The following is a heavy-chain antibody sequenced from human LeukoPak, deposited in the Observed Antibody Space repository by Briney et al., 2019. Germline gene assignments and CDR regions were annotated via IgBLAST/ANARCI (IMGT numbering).Heavy chain of an antibody. V-gene: IGHV4-39*07. D-gene: IGHD3-22*01. Sequence: PSGTLSLTCTVSGDSISGSTYFWGWVRQPPGKGLEWIGNIYYSGNTHYNPSLKSRVTISVDTSKNQFSLKLSSVTAADTAVYYCASYYYDSSGYYRPYWYFDLWGRGTLVTVSS. CDR2: IYYSGNT. CDR3: ASYYYDSSGYYRPYWYFDL. CDR1: GDSISGSTYF. J-gene: IGHJ2*01.